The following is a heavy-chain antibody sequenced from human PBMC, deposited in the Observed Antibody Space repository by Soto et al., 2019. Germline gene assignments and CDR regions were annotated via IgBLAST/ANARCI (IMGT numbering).Heavy chain of an antibody. D-gene: IGHD1-26*01. CDR1: GGSFRGYY. Sequence: TSETLSLTCAVYGGSFRGYYWSLIRQPPGKGLEWIGEINHSGSTNYNPSLKSRVTISVDTSKNQFSLKLSSVTAADTAVYYCARDSGSRRTAAFDIWGQGTMVTVSS. CDR2: INHSGST. CDR3: ARDSGSRRTAAFDI. V-gene: IGHV4-34*01. J-gene: IGHJ3*02.